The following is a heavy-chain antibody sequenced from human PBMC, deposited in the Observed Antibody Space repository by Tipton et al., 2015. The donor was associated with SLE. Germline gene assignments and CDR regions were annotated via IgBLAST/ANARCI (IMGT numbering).Heavy chain of an antibody. CDR2: IYYSGST. J-gene: IGHJ3*01. Sequence: LRLSCTVSGGSISSRSYYWGWIRQPPGKGLEWIGSIYYSGSTYYNPSLKSRVTISVDTSKNQFSLKLSSVTAADTAVYYCANGGYGSGIRWWGQGTMVTVSS. D-gene: IGHD3-10*01. V-gene: IGHV4-39*07. CDR1: GGSISSRSYY. CDR3: ANGGYGSGIRW.